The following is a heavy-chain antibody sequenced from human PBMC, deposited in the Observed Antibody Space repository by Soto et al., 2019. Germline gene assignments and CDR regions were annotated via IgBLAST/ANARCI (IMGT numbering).Heavy chain of an antibody. CDR1: GYTFTGYD. CDR2: INPNSGGT. CDR3: ARSYGDPDSDY. V-gene: IGHV1-2*04. Sequence: GASVKVSCKASGYTFTGYDMHWVRQAPGQGLEWMGWINPNSGGTNYAQKFQGWVTMTRDTSISTAYMELSRLRSGDTAVYYCARSYGDPDSDYWGQGTLVTVSS. D-gene: IGHD4-17*01. J-gene: IGHJ4*02.